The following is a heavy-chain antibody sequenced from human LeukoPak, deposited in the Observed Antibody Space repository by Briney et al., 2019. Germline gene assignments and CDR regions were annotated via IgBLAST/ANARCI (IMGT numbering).Heavy chain of an antibody. Sequence: ASVKVSCKASGGTFSSYAISWVRQAPGQGLEWMGGIIPIFGTANYAQKFQGRVTITADESTSTAYMELSSPRSEDTAVYYCARGGLGCSGGSCYTGAPYYYGMDVWGKGTTVTVSS. CDR1: GGTFSSYA. CDR2: IIPIFGTA. D-gene: IGHD2-15*01. V-gene: IGHV1-69*13. CDR3: ARGGLGCSGGSCYTGAPYYYGMDV. J-gene: IGHJ6*04.